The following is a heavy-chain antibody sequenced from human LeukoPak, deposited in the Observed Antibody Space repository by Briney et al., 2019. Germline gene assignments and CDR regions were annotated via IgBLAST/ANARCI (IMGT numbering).Heavy chain of an antibody. CDR3: ARGRYYDFWSGYYY. V-gene: IGHV4-34*01. Sequence: PETLSLTCAVYGGSFSGYYWSWIRQPPGKGLEWIGEINHSGSTNYNPSLKSRVTISVDTSKNQFSLKLSSVTAADTAVYYCARGRYYDFWSGYYYWGQGTLVTVSS. CDR2: INHSGST. D-gene: IGHD3-3*01. CDR1: GGSFSGYY. J-gene: IGHJ4*02.